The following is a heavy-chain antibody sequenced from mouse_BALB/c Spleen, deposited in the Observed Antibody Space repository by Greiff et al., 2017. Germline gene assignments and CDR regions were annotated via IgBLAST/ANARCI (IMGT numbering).Heavy chain of an antibody. Sequence: VQLQQSGTVLARPGASVKMSCKASGYSFTSYWMHWVKQRPGQGLEWIGAIYPGNSDTSYNQKFKGKAKLTAVTSASTAYMELSSLTNEDSAVYYCTRSEDGNWFAYWGQGTLVTVSA. CDR3: TRSEDGNWFAY. D-gene: IGHD2-1*01. V-gene: IGHV1-5*01. J-gene: IGHJ3*01. CDR2: IYPGNSDT. CDR1: GYSFTSYW.